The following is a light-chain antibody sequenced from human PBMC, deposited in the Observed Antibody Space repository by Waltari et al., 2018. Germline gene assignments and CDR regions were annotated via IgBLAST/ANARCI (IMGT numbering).Light chain of an antibody. CDR2: GAS. V-gene: IGKV3-15*01. CDR1: QSVGSN. Sequence: EIVMTQSPATLSVSPGERATLSCRASQSVGSNLAWFQQKPGQAPRLLIYGASTRASGIPARFSGSGSGTEFILTISSLQSEDFALYYCHQYNYWPLTFGQGTKVGIK. CDR3: HQYNYWPLT. J-gene: IGKJ1*01.